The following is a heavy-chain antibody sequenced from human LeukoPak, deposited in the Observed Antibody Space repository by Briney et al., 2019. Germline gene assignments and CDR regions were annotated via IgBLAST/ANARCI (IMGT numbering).Heavy chain of an antibody. J-gene: IGHJ3*01. V-gene: IGHV3-23*01. CDR3: VKEAGTTLAGGF. D-gene: IGHD1-7*01. Sequence: GESLGLSCAASGFPFSNYAMSWVRQTPRKGLDWVSVISSSGDTTHYADSVKGRFIISRDNSKNTLYLQMNSLRAEDTALYYCVKEAGTTLAGGFWGQGTMVSVSS. CDR1: GFPFSNYA. CDR2: ISSSGDTT.